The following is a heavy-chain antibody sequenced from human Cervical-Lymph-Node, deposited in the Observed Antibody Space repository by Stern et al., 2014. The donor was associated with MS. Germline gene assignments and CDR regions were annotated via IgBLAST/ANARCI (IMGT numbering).Heavy chain of an antibody. CDR1: GYTFTGYY. CDR3: ARSNYCSGGSCYYYCGMDV. CDR2: INPNSGGT. J-gene: IGHJ6*02. Sequence: VHLVESGAEVKKPGASVKVSCKASGYTFTGYYMHWVRQAPGQGLEWMGRINPNSGGTKYAQKFQGTVTMTRDTSISTAYMELSRLRSYDTAVYYCARSNYCSGGSCYYYCGMDVWGQGTTVTVSS. D-gene: IGHD2-15*01. V-gene: IGHV1-2*06.